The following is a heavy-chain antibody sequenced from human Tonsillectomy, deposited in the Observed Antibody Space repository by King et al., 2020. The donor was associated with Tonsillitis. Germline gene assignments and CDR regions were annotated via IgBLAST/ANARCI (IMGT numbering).Heavy chain of an antibody. CDR1: GYTFTGYY. V-gene: IGHV1-2*02. CDR3: ARLVGGVPSIYRYGDYGDSWGDYF. Sequence: QLVQSGAEVKKPGASVKVSCKASGYTFTGYYMHWVRQAPGQGLEWMGWINPNSGGTNYAQKFQGRVTMTRDTSISTAYMELSRLRSDDTAVYYCARLVGGVPSIYRYGDYGDSWGDYFWGQGTLVTVSS. J-gene: IGHJ4*02. D-gene: IGHD4-17*01. CDR2: INPNSGGT.